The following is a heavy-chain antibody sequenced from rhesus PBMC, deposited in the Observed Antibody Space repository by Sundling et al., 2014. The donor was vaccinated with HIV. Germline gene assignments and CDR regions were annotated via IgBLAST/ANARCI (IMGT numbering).Heavy chain of an antibody. CDR2: IGGGSGST. V-gene: IGHV4-165*01. CDR1: GGSFSGYY. J-gene: IGHJ4*01. CDR3: ARAPLPIDY. D-gene: IGHD2-27*01. Sequence: QVQLQESGPGLVKPSETLSLTCAVSGGSFSGYYWGWIRQPPGKGLEWIGHIGGGSGSTQYNPSLKSRVTLSVDTSKNQFSLKLSSVTAADTATYYCARAPLPIDYWGQGVLVTVSS.